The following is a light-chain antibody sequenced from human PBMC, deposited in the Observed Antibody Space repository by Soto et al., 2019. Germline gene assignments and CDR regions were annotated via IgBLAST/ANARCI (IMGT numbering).Light chain of an antibody. CDR2: DVT. CDR3: SSFARTNHCVV. J-gene: IGLJ2*01. V-gene: IGLV2-8*01. CDR1: TNDVGGYNY. Sequence: QSALTQPPSASGSLGQSVTISCSGMTNDVGGYNYVSWFQQHPGKAPKLIIYDVTKRPSGVPDRFSGSRSGNTASLTVSGLQSEDEADYYCSSFARTNHCVVFGGGTKLTVL.